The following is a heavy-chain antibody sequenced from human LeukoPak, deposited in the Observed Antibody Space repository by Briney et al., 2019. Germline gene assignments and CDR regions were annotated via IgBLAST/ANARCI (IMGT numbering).Heavy chain of an antibody. J-gene: IGHJ4*02. CDR2: IYYSGST. V-gene: IGHV4-39*01. CDR3: ARILAACDY. CDR1: GGSISSSSYY. Sequence: SETLSLTCTVSGGSISSSSYYWGWIRQPPGKGLEWIGSIYYSGSTYYNPSLKSRVTISVDTSKNQFSLKLSSVTAADTAVYYCARILAACDYWGQGTLVTVSS. D-gene: IGHD3-3*02.